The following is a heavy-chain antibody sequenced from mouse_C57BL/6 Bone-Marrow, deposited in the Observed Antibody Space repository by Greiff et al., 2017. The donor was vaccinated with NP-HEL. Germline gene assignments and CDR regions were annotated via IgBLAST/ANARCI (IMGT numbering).Heavy chain of an antibody. V-gene: IGHV5-2*01. Sequence: EVQRVESGGGLVQPGESLKLSCESNEYEFPSHDMSWVRKTPEQRLELVAAINSDGGSTYYPDTMERRFILSRDNTTKTLYLQMCSLRSEDTAVYYCARGGYYYGSWYFDVWGTGTTVTVSS. J-gene: IGHJ1*03. D-gene: IGHD1-1*01. CDR3: ARGGYYYGSWYFDV. CDR2: INSDGGST. CDR1: EYEFPSHD.